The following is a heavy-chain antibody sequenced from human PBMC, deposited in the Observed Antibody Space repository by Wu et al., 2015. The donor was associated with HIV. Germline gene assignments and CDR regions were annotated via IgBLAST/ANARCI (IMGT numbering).Heavy chain of an antibody. CDR2: MNPNSGNT. D-gene: IGHD3-9*01. CDR3: ARGPDRGGSGVLRYFWELATKRPYYYYMDV. CDR1: GYTFTSYD. Sequence: QVQLVQSGAEVKKPGASVKVSCKASGYTFTSYDINWVRQATGQGLEWMGWMNPNSGNTGYAQKFQGRVTITRNTSISTAYMELSSLRSEDTAVYYCARGPDRGGSGVLRYFWELATKRPYYYYMDVVGDKGTTVTVSS. V-gene: IGHV1-8*03. J-gene: IGHJ6*03.